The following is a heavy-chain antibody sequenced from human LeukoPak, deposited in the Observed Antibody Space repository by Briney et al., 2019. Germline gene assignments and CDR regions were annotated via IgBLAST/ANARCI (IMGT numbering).Heavy chain of an antibody. V-gene: IGHV4-34*01. CDR1: GGSFSGYY. CDR2: INHSGST. D-gene: IGHD3-16*01. Sequence: SETLSLTCAVYGGSFSGYYWSWIRQPPGKGLEWIGEINHSGSTNYNPSLKSRVTISVDTSKNQFSLKLSSVTAADTAVYYCARVAMITVDWFDPWGQGTLVTVSP. CDR3: ARVAMITVDWFDP. J-gene: IGHJ5*02.